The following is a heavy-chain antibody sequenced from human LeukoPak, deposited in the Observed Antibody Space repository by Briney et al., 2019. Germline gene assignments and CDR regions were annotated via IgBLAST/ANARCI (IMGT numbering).Heavy chain of an antibody. J-gene: IGHJ3*02. CDR3: ARGGFHHGFDI. V-gene: IGHV3-74*01. D-gene: IGHD1-14*01. Sequence: GGSLRLSCAASGFTFSSYWIHWVRQAPGKGLAWVSRIDNDGSDIIFADSVKGRFTLSRDNAKNTVYLQMNSLRAEDTAVYYCARGGFHHGFDIWGQGTMVTVS. CDR2: IDNDGSDI. CDR1: GFTFSSYW.